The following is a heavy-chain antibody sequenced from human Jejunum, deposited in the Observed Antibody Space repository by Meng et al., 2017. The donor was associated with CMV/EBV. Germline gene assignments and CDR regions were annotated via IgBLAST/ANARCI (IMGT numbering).Heavy chain of an antibody. CDR2: INKDGSTT. D-gene: IGHD3-10*01. V-gene: IGHV3-74*01. CDR3: VTGELFFDY. CDR1: GLSFNNYW. J-gene: IGHJ4*02. Sequence: LRLSCAASGLSFNNYWMPWVRQVPGKGLVWVSRINKDGSTTVYADSVKGRFTISRDNAKNTLSLQISSLRAEDTAVYYCVTGELFFDYWGQGTLVTVSS.